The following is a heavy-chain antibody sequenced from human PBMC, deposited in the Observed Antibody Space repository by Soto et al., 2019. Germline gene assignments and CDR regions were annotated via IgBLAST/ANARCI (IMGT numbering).Heavy chain of an antibody. V-gene: IGHV4-34*01. CDR1: GGSFSGHY. J-gene: IGHJ4*02. CDR2: INHSGNT. Sequence: QVQLQQWGAGLLKPSETLSLSCAVYGGSFSGHYWSWIRQSPAKGLDWIGEINHSGNTNQNPSLKSRVSISVDTSKNQFSLRLGSVTAADTAVYYCARGAVQRGAPDKYYFDSWGQGTPVTVSS. CDR3: ARGAVQRGAPDKYYFDS.